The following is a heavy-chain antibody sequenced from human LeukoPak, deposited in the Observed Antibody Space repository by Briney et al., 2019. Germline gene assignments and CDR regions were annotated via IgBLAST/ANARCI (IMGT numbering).Heavy chain of an antibody. Sequence: GGSLRLTCAASGFTFSYFWMHWFRQTPGKGLVWVSCTNTDGSYSSYADSVKGRFTFSRDNVRNTLYLQMSSLRAEDSAVYYCARDFDGPRASDYWGQGISVTVSS. J-gene: IGHJ4*02. CDR2: TNTDGSYS. D-gene: IGHD4-17*01. CDR1: GFTFSYFW. CDR3: ARDFDGPRASDY. V-gene: IGHV3-74*01.